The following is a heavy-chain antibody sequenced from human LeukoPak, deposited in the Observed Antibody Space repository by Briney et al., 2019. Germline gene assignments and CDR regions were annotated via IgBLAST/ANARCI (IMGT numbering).Heavy chain of an antibody. D-gene: IGHD3-10*01. J-gene: IGHJ4*02. CDR3: AKNFVWFGDSYFDY. CDR1: GFTFSSYA. CDR2: ISGSGGST. V-gene: IGHV3-23*01. Sequence: GGSLRLSCAAPGFTFSSYAMSWVRQAPGKGLEWVSAISGSGGSTYYADSVKGRFTISRDNSKNTLYLQMNSLRAEDTAVYYCAKNFVWFGDSYFDYWGQGTLVTVSS.